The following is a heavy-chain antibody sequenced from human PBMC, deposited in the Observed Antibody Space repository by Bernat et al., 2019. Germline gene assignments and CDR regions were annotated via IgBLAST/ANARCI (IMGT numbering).Heavy chain of an antibody. CDR2: IYYSGST. V-gene: IGHV4-61*01. Sequence: QVQLQESGPGLVKPSETLSLTCTVSGGSVSSGSYYWSWIRQPPGKGLEWIGYIYYSGSTNYNPSLKSRVTISVDTSKNQFSLKLSSVTAADTAVYYCAAYSGYDFLDYWGQGTLVTVPS. J-gene: IGHJ4*02. D-gene: IGHD5-12*01. CDR1: GGSVSSGSYY. CDR3: AAYSGYDFLDY.